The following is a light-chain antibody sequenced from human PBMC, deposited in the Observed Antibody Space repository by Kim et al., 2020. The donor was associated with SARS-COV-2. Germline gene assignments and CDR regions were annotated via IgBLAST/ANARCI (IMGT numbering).Light chain of an antibody. Sequence: SASVVDRVTITCRASQGISNHLAWFQQKPGKAPRSLIYLASNLQSGVPSKFSGSGSGTDFTLTINSLQPEDFATYYCQQHNTYPLTFGGGTKVEI. V-gene: IGKV1-16*02. CDR2: LAS. J-gene: IGKJ4*01. CDR1: QGISNH. CDR3: QQHNTYPLT.